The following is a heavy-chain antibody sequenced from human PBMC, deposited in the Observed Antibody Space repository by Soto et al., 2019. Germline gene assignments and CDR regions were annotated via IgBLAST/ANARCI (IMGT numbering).Heavy chain of an antibody. CDR2: ISSSSSYT. CDR1: GFTFSDYY. Sequence: GGSLRLSCAASGFTFSDYYMSWIRQAPGKGLEWVSYISSSSSYTNYADSVKGRFTISRDNAKNSLYLQMNSLRAEDTAVYYCASWNYDFWSGPTPDYWGQGTLVTVYS. J-gene: IGHJ4*02. D-gene: IGHD3-3*01. V-gene: IGHV3-11*06. CDR3: ASWNYDFWSGPTPDY.